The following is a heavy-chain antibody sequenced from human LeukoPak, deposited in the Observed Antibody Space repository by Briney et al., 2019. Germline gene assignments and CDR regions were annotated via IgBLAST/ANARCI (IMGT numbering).Heavy chain of an antibody. CDR2: ISGSGGST. Sequence: GGSLRLSCAASGFTFSSYAMSWVRQAPGKGLEWVSAISGSGGSTYYADSVKGRFTISRDNSKNTLYLQMNSPRAEDTAVYYCAKSCQFYGSGSYYADYWGQGTLVTVSS. CDR3: AKSCQFYGSGSYYADY. J-gene: IGHJ4*02. V-gene: IGHV3-23*01. CDR1: GFTFSSYA. D-gene: IGHD3-10*01.